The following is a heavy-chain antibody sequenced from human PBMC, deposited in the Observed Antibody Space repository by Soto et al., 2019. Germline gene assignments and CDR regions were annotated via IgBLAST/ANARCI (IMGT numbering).Heavy chain of an antibody. Sequence: EVQLLESGGGLVQPGGSLRLSCAASGFTFSSYAMRWVRQAPGKGLEWVAGISGSGGSTYYADSVKGQFTISRDNSKSTLYLEMNSLRAEDTAVYYCARGTVFGVVNFDDWGQGTLVTVSS. V-gene: IGHV3-23*01. CDR1: GFTFSSYA. CDR3: ARGTVFGVVNFDD. D-gene: IGHD3-3*01. J-gene: IGHJ4*02. CDR2: ISGSGGST.